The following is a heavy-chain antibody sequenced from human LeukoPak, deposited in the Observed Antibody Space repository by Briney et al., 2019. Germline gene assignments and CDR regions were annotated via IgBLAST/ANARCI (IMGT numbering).Heavy chain of an antibody. Sequence: PGGSLRLSCTASGFTFSTYVMTWVRQAPGEGLEWVSAISGSGGSTYYADSVKGRFTISRDNSKNTLYLQMNSLRAEDTAVYYCAKEGSGSYYPFDYWGQGTLVTVSS. D-gene: IGHD3-10*01. J-gene: IGHJ4*02. CDR2: ISGSGGST. V-gene: IGHV3-23*01. CDR3: AKEGSGSYYPFDY. CDR1: GFTFSTYV.